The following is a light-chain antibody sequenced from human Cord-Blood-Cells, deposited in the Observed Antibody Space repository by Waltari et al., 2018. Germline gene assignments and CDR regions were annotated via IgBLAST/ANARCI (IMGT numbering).Light chain of an antibody. V-gene: IGKV1-39*01. CDR1: QSISSY. CDR3: QQSYCTPPS. Sequence: DIQMTQSPSSLSASVGDRVTITCRASQSISSYLDWYQQKPGKAPKLVIYAASSLQSGVPSRFSGSGSWTDFTLTISSLQPEEFATYYCQQSYCTPPSFGQGTKLEIK. J-gene: IGKJ2*03. CDR2: AAS.